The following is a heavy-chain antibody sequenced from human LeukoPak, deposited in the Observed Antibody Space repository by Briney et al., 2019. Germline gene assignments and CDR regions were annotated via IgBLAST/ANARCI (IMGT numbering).Heavy chain of an antibody. D-gene: IGHD5-18*01. V-gene: IGHV1-3*01. J-gene: IGHJ4*02. CDR2: INAGNGNT. Sequence: GASVKVSCKASGYTFTSYAMHWVRQAPGRRLEWMGWINAGNGNTKYSQKFQGRVTITRDTSASTAYMELSSLRSEDTAVYYCARGGAYSYGYDYWGQGTLVTVSS. CDR3: ARGGAYSYGYDY. CDR1: GYTFTSYA.